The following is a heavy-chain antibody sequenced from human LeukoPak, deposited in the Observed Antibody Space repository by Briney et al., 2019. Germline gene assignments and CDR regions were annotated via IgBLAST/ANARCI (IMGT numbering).Heavy chain of an antibody. V-gene: IGHV1-18*01. Sequence: GSVKVSCKASGYTFTSYGISWVRQAPGQGLERMGWISAYNGNTNYAQKLQGRVTMTTDTSTSTAYMELRSLRSDDTAVYYCARNQEDLIYYYYMDVWGKGTTVTVSS. J-gene: IGHJ6*03. D-gene: IGHD2-15*01. CDR1: GYTFTSYG. CDR2: ISAYNGNT. CDR3: ARNQEDLIYYYYMDV.